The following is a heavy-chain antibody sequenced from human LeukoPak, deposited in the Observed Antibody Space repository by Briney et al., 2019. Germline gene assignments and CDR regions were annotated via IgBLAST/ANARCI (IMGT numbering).Heavy chain of an antibody. J-gene: IGHJ4*02. CDR3: ARGSTYCSSISCPMINCDY. D-gene: IGHD2-2*01. Sequence: GASVKVSCKASGYTFTSYYMHWVRQAPGQGLEWMGIIDPSGGSTRYPQKFRGRVTMTGDTSTSTVYMELSSLRFEDTAVYYCARGSTYCSSISCPMINCDYWGRGTLVTVSS. CDR1: GYTFTSYY. CDR2: IDPSGGST. V-gene: IGHV1-46*01.